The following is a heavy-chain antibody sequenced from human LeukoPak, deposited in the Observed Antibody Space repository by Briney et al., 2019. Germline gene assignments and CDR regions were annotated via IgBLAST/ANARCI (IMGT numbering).Heavy chain of an antibody. V-gene: IGHV3-23*01. Sequence: GGSLRLSCAASGFTFSSYAISWVRQAPGKGLEWVSAISGSGGSTYYADSVKGRFTISRDNSRNTLYLQMNSLRAEDTAVYYCAKGLRIAVAKTYYYYYGMDVWGQGTTVTVSS. J-gene: IGHJ6*02. CDR3: AKGLRIAVAKTYYYYYGMDV. CDR1: GFTFSSYA. CDR2: ISGSGGST. D-gene: IGHD6-19*01.